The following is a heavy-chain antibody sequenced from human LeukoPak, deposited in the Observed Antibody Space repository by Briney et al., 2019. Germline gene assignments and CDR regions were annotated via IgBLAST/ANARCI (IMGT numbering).Heavy chain of an antibody. J-gene: IGHJ3*02. CDR3: ARKGNGALDI. CDR2: ISDTGGST. CDR1: GFTFSNYA. V-gene: IGHV3-23*01. Sequence: GGSLRLSCAPSGFTFSNYAFSWVRQAPGKGLEWVSDISDTGGSTNYVGSAKGRLTISRDNSKNTLHLHMNSLRVEDTAVYYCARKGNGALDIWGQGTMVTVSS. D-gene: IGHD1-1*01.